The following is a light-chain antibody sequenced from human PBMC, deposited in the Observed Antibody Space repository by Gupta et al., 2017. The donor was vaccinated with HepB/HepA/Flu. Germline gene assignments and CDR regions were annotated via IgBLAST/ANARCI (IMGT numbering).Light chain of an antibody. CDR1: NSDVGNYNY. CDR2: DVS. CDR3: TSYTSTTTVI. J-gene: IGLJ2*01. V-gene: IGLV2-14*01. Sequence: QSALTQPASVSGSPGQSITISCPGTNSDVGNYNYVSWYQQHPGKAPKLMIYDVSNRPSGVSNRFSGSKSGNTASLTISGLQAEDEADYYCTSYTSTTTVIFGGGTKLTVL.